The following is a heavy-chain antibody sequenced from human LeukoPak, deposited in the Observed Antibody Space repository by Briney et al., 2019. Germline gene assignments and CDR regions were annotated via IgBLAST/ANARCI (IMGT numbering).Heavy chain of an antibody. J-gene: IGHJ6*03. D-gene: IGHD6-13*01. Sequence: TPSETLSLTCTLSGGPINTYYWLWIHQPPRKEREWIGYIYYTGSTNLHPSLKRRFTIPINTSKHQVALHQTSVTAPPTDGYYFARSTSWSYYYMDVWGKGTTV. CDR1: GGPINTYY. V-gene: IGHV4-59*08. CDR3: ARSTSWSYYYMDV. CDR2: IYYTGST.